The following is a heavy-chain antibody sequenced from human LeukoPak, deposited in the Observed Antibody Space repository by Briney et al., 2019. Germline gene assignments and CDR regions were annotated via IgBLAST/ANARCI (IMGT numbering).Heavy chain of an antibody. CDR1: GGSFSGYY. D-gene: IGHD6-19*01. J-gene: IGHJ6*03. CDR2: INHSGST. Sequence: SETLSLTCAVYGGSFSGYYWSWIRQPPGKGLEWIGEINHSGSTNYNPSLKSRVTISVDTSKNQFSLKLSSVTAADTAVYYCARKRRLGHYYYMDVWGKGTTVTISS. CDR3: ARKRRLGHYYYMDV. V-gene: IGHV4-34*01.